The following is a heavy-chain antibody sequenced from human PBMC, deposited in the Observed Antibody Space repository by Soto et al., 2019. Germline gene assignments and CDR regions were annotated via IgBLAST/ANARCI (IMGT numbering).Heavy chain of an antibody. V-gene: IGHV3-30*18. J-gene: IGHJ6*02. CDR3: AKGSRSCSGGSCYFDYYYGMDV. D-gene: IGHD2-15*01. CDR2: ISYDGSNK. Sequence: ESGGGVVQPGRSLRLSCAASGFTFSSYGMHWVRQAPGKGLEWVAVISYDGSNKYYADSVKGRFTISRDNSKNTLYLQMNSLRAEDTAVYYCAKGSRSCSGGSCYFDYYYGMDVWGQGTTVTVSS. CDR1: GFTFSSYG.